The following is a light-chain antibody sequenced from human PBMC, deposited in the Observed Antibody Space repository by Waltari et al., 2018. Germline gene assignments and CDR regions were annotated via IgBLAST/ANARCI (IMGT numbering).Light chain of an antibody. CDR2: EVT. J-gene: IGLJ2*01. CDR3: SSYTTRSRV. V-gene: IGLV2-14*01. Sequence: QSALTQPASVSGTPGQSITISCTGTSEDIGGYDHVSWYQQYPGKAPRLILYEVTNRPSDFSYRFSGSKSGNMASPTISGLQADDEADYYCSSYTTRSRVFGGGTKVTVL. CDR1: SEDIGGYDH.